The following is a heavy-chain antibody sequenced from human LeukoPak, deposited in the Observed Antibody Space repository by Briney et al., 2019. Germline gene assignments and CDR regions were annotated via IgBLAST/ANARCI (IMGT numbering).Heavy chain of an antibody. CDR1: GFTFSSYS. Sequence: GGSLRLSCAASGFTFSSYSMNWVRQAPGKGLEWVSSISSSSSYIYYADSVKGRFTISRDNAKNSLYLQMNSLRAEDTAVYYCAKQNSMIVVVTSLKAYYFDYWGQGTLVTVSS. CDR2: ISSSSSYI. V-gene: IGHV3-21*04. D-gene: IGHD3-22*01. J-gene: IGHJ4*02. CDR3: AKQNSMIVVVTSLKAYYFDY.